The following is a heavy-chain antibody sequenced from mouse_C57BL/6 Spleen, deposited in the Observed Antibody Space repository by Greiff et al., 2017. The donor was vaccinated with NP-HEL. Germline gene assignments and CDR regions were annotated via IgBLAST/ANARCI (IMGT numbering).Heavy chain of an antibody. J-gene: IGHJ2*01. Sequence: VQLQQSGGGLVQPGGSMKLSCVASGFTFSNYWMNWVRQSPEKGLEWVAQICLKSDNYATHYADSVKGRFTISRDDSNRSVYLQMNNLRAEDTAIYYCAGPPHNGNYDYWGQGTTLTVSS. CDR3: AGPPHNGNYDY. D-gene: IGHD2-1*01. CDR2: ICLKSDNYAT. V-gene: IGHV6-3*01. CDR1: GFTFSNYW.